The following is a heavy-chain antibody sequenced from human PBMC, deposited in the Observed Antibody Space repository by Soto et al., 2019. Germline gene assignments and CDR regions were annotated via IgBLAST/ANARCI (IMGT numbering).Heavy chain of an antibody. J-gene: IGHJ4*02. CDR2: ISNDGSNK. V-gene: IGHV3-30*03. CDR1: GFSFSTYG. Sequence: QVHLVESGGGVVQPGRSLRLSCAASGFSFSTYGMHWVRQAPGKGLEWVAFISNDGSNKYYADSVKGRFTISRDNSKNTLYLQMNSLRAEDTAVYYCATGFGNYRAFDYWGQGTRVTVSS. CDR3: ATGFGNYRAFDY. D-gene: IGHD1-7*01.